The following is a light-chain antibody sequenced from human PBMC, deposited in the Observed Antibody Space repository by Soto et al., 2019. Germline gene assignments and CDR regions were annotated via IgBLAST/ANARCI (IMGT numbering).Light chain of an antibody. CDR3: QQYDNSPLYT. CDR2: GAS. Sequence: ENVLTQSPGTLSLSPGDRATLSCRASQSFNSNYLVWYQQKPGQAPRLLIYGASSRATGIPDRFSGSGSGTDFTRTISRLEPEDFAVYYCQQYDNSPLYTFGQGTKLEIK. J-gene: IGKJ2*01. CDR1: QSFNSNY. V-gene: IGKV3-20*01.